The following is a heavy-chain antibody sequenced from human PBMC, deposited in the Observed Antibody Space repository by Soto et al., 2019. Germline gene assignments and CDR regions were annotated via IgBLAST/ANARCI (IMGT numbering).Heavy chain of an antibody. D-gene: IGHD2-21*02. Sequence: QITLKESGPTLVKPTQTLTLTCTFSGFSLSTTGVGVGWIRQPPGKALEWLALIYWDDDKRYNPSLNSRLTITKDTSKNQVVLAMTNMDPVDTATFYCVQSRCGGDCLPSYSSHSDYGLDVWGQGTTVTVSS. CDR2: IYWDDDK. CDR1: GFSLSTTGVG. CDR3: VQSRCGGDCLPSYSSHSDYGLDV. V-gene: IGHV2-5*02. J-gene: IGHJ6*02.